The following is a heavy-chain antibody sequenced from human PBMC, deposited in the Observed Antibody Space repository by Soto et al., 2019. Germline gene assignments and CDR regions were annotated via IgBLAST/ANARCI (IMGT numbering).Heavy chain of an antibody. D-gene: IGHD3-10*01. CDR2: ISSSSSTI. CDR3: AREREEFFHRFGNETYYYYYYMDV. V-gene: IGHV3-48*01. CDR1: GFTFSSYS. J-gene: IGHJ6*03. Sequence: GGSLRLSCAASGFTFSSYSMNWVRQAPGKGLEWVSYISSSSSTIYYADSVKGRFTISRDNAKNSLYLQMNSLRAEDTAVYYCAREREEFFHRFGNETYYYYYYMDVWGKGTTVTVSS.